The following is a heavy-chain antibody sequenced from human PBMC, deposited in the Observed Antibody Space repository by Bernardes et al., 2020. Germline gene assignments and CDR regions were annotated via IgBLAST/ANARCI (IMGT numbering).Heavy chain of an antibody. J-gene: IGHJ6*03. D-gene: IGHD3-22*01. Sequence: GGSLRLSCAASGFTFDAYAMHWVRQAPGKGLEWLSGISCNSGSIGYADSVKGRFTISRDNAKNSLFLQMNSLRAEDTALYYCVKGKSGYSYYYMDVWGKGITVTVPS. CDR1: GFTFDAYA. CDR2: ISCNSGSI. CDR3: VKGKSGYSYYYMDV. V-gene: IGHV3-9*01.